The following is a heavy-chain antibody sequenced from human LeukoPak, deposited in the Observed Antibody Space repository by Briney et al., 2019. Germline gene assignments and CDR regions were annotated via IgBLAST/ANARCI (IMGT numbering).Heavy chain of an antibody. J-gene: IGHJ4*02. CDR1: GYTFTSYA. CDR2: INAGNGNT. V-gene: IGHV1-3*01. D-gene: IGHD6-13*01. CDR3: ARASSSWYGGFDY. Sequence: ASVKVSCKASGYTFTSYAMHWVRQAPGQRLEWMGWINAGNGNTKYSQKFQGRVTITRDTSASTAYMELSSLRSEDTAVYYCARASSSWYGGFDYWGQGTLVTVSS.